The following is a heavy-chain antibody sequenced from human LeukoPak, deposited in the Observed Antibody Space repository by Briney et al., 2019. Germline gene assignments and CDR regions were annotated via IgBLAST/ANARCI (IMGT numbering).Heavy chain of an antibody. CDR1: GYTLDDYG. J-gene: IGHJ5*02. D-gene: IGHD3-3*01. CDR3: ARVYRPPSRNEWTSWFDL. V-gene: IGHV1-18*01. CDR2: ITSHTADT. Sequence: GASVKVSCEASGYTLDDYGITWVRQAPGQGLEWMGWITSHTADTNYAQKFQGRVTMTKDTSTNTAYLELRSLTADDTALYYCARVYRPPSRNEWTSWFDLWGQGTLVTVSS.